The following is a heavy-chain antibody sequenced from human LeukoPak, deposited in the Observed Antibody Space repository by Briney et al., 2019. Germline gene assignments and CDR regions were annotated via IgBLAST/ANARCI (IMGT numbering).Heavy chain of an antibody. CDR1: GYTFTSSG. D-gene: IGHD5-12*01. Sequence: ASVKVSCKASGYTFTSSGISWVRQAPGQGLEWMGWISAYNGNTNYAQKFQGRLTMTTDTSTNTAYMEMKSLRSDDTAVYYCARAQPLVATIFDYWGQGTLVTVSS. J-gene: IGHJ4*02. V-gene: IGHV1-18*01. CDR3: ARAQPLVATIFDY. CDR2: ISAYNGNT.